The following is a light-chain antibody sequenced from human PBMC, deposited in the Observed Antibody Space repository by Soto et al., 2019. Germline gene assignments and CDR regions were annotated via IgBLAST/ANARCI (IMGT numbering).Light chain of an antibody. V-gene: IGKV1-39*01. CDR2: AAS. J-gene: IGKJ1*01. CDR1: QSISSY. CDR3: QQSYNTHSWT. Sequence: DIQMTQSPSSLSASVGDRVTITCRASQSISSYLNWYQQKPGKAPKLMIYAASSLQSGVPSRFSGSGSGTDFTVTISSLQPEDFATYYCQQSYNTHSWTFGQGPKVDIK.